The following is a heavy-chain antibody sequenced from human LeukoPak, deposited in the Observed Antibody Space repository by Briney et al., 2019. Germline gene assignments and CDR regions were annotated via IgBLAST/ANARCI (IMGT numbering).Heavy chain of an antibody. Sequence: GGSLRLSCAVAGITLSNYGMSWVREARGKGLEWVAGISGSGGGTNYADSVRGGFTISRENRKNTLYLQLISLRAEDTAVYFFAKRGVVIRVILVGFHKEAYYFDSWGQRALLTVSS. V-gene: IGHV3-23*01. CDR3: AKRGVVIRVILVGFHKEAYYFDS. CDR2: ISGSGGGT. D-gene: IGHD2-8*02. CDR1: GITLSNYG. J-gene: IGHJ4*02.